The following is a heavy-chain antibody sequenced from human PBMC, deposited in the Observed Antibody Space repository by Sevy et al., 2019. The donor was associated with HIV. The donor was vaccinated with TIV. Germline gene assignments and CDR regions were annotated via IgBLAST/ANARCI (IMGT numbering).Heavy chain of an antibody. Sequence: SETLSLTCTVSGGSISSYYWSWIRQPPGKGLEWIGYIYYSGSTNYNPSLKSRVTISVDTSKNQFSLKLGSVTAADAAVYYCARDGLGAVPPYYNWFDPWGQGTLVTVSS. V-gene: IGHV4-59*01. CDR2: IYYSGST. J-gene: IGHJ5*02. CDR3: ARDGLGAVPPYYNWFDP. CDR1: GGSISSYY. D-gene: IGHD3-16*01.